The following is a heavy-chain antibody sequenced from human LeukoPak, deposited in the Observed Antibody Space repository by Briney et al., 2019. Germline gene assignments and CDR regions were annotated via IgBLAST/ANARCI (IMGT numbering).Heavy chain of an antibody. J-gene: IGHJ4*02. Sequence: GGSLRLSCAASGFTFSSYSMNWVRQAPGKGLEWVSSISSSSSYIYYADSVKGRFTISRDNSKNTLYLQMNSLRAEDTAVYYCARVSMRFDIDYWGQGTLVTVSS. CDR3: ARVSMRFDIDY. D-gene: IGHD2/OR15-2a*01. CDR2: ISSSSSYI. CDR1: GFTFSSYS. V-gene: IGHV3-21*04.